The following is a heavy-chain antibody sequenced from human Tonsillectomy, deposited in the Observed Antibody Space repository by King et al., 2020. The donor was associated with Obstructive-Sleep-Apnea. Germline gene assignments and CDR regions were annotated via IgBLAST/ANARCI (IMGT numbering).Heavy chain of an antibody. Sequence: QLQESGPGLVKPSQTLSLTCTVSGGSISSGGYYWSWIRQHPGKGLEWIGYIYYSGSTYYNPSLKRRVTISVDTSKNQFSLKLSSVTAADTAVYYCARSGYYDSSGYHDFDYWGQGTLVTVSS. V-gene: IGHV4-31*03. CDR1: GGSISSGGYY. D-gene: IGHD3-22*01. CDR3: ARSGYYDSSGYHDFDY. J-gene: IGHJ4*02. CDR2: IYYSGST.